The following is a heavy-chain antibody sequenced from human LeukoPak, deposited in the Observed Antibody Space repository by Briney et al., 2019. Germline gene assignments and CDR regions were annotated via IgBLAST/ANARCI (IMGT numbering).Heavy chain of an antibody. J-gene: IGHJ3*02. Sequence: PGGSLRLSCAASGFTFSGYSMNWVRQAPGKGLEWVSSISSSSSYIYYADSVKGRFTISRDNAKNSLYLQMNSLRAEDTAVYYCAREGDSSSYSWFAFDIWGQGTMVTVSS. D-gene: IGHD6-13*01. V-gene: IGHV3-21*01. CDR3: AREGDSSSYSWFAFDI. CDR2: ISSSSSYI. CDR1: GFTFSGYS.